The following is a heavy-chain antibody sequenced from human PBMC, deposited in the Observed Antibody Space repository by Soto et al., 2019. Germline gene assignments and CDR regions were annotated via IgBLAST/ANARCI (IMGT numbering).Heavy chain of an antibody. CDR2: IWYDGSNK. Sequence: GGSLRLSCAASGFTFSSYGMHWVRQAPGKGLEWVAVIWYDGSNKYYADSVKGRFTISRDNSKNTLYLQMNSLRAEDTAVHYCATKNCSSTSCSPDYYYYGMDVWGQGTTVTVSS. V-gene: IGHV3-33*01. D-gene: IGHD2-2*01. CDR1: GFTFSSYG. J-gene: IGHJ6*02. CDR3: ATKNCSSTSCSPDYYYYGMDV.